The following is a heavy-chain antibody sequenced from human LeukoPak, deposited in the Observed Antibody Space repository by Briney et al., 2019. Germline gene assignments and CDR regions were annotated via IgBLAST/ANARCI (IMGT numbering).Heavy chain of an antibody. V-gene: IGHV3-21*01. D-gene: IGHD3/OR15-3a*01. J-gene: IGHJ6*03. CDR1: GFSFSSYS. CDR3: ARDKGNYDFVRRKNYYYMDV. Sequence: TAGSLRLSCAASGFSFSSYSMNWVRQAPGKGLEWVSSISSSSSSYIYYVDSVKGRFTISRDNAKNSLYLQMNSLRAEDTAVYYCARDKGNYDFVRRKNYYYMDVWGKGTTVTITS. CDR2: ISSSSSSYI.